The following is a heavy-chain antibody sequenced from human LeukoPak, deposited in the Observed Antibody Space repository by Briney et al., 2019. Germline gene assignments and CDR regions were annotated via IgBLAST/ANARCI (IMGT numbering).Heavy chain of an antibody. V-gene: IGHV4-4*07. J-gene: IGHJ3*02. Sequence: SETLSLTCTVSAGSISIYSWNWIRQPAGKGLEWIGRICTRGSTNYNPSLQSRVTMSVDTSKNQFSLNLSSVTAADTAVYYCARAATWAFDIWGQGTMVTVSS. CDR1: AGSISIYS. CDR2: ICTRGST. CDR3: ARAATWAFDI. D-gene: IGHD2-15*01.